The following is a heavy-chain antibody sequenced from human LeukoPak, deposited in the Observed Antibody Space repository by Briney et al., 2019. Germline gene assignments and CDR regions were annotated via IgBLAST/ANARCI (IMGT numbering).Heavy chain of an antibody. CDR3: ARAPPNSGSYYRLHSWFDP. CDR1: GYTFTDYY. V-gene: IGHV1-2*06. J-gene: IGHJ5*02. D-gene: IGHD3-10*01. CDR2: INPNSGGT. Sequence: GASVKVSCKASGYTFTDYYMHWVRQAPGQGLEWMGRINPNSGGTNYAQKFQGRVTMTRDTSITTAYMELSSLRSDDPAFYYCARAPPNSGSYYRLHSWFDPWGQGALVTVSS.